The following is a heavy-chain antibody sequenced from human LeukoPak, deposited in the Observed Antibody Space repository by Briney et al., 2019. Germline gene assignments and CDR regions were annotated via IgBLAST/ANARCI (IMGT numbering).Heavy chain of an antibody. CDR3: ARGLRVLWGIGKKIYYFDS. CDR1: GGSFSGSY. Sequence: PSETLSLTCAVYGGSFSGSYWNWFRQPPGKGLEWIGEVNHSGGTIYNPSLKSRLTMSVDPSKNQFFLRLTSVTPTDTAVYFCARGLRVLWGIGKKIYYFDSWGQGTLVTVSS. V-gene: IGHV4-34*01. CDR2: VNHSGGT. D-gene: IGHD3-16*01. J-gene: IGHJ4*02.